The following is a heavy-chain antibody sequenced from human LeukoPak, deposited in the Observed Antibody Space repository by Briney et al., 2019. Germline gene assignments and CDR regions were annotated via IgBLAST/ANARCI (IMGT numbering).Heavy chain of an antibody. CDR3: ARDVGGSLDY. CDR1: GFTFSTYW. V-gene: IGHV3-7*01. J-gene: IGHJ4*02. CDR2: IKGDDSAR. D-gene: IGHD1-26*01. Sequence: TGGSLRLSWAGSGFTFSTYWMAWVRQAPGKGLEWVANIKGDDSARHQADSVKGRFSISRDNAQNSVYLQMSSLRGEDTAVYYCARDVGGSLDYWGQGTLVTVSS.